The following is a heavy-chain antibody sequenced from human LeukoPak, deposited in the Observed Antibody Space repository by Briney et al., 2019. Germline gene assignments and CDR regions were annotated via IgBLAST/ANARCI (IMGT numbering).Heavy chain of an antibody. CDR1: GFTFSSYS. V-gene: IGHV3-48*01. J-gene: IGHJ3*02. CDR3: ARRLGPSIAALYDAFDI. Sequence: PGGSLRLSCAASGFTFSSYSMNWVRQAPGKGLEWVSYISSSSSTIYYADSVKGRFTISRDNAKNSLYLQMNSLRAEDTAVYYCARRLGPSIAALYDAFDIWGQGTMVTVSS. D-gene: IGHD6-6*01. CDR2: ISSSSSTI.